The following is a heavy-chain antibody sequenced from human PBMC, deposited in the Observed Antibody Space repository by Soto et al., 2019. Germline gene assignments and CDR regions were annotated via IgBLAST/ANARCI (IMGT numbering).Heavy chain of an antibody. Sequence: PGGSLRLSCAASGFTFSDSYMSWIRQAPGKGLEWISYITFSGNTVYYADSLKGRFTISRDNAKNSLYLQMNRLRAEDTAVYYCARDLWIDYSNPFDYWGQGTLVTVSS. V-gene: IGHV3-11*01. J-gene: IGHJ4*02. CDR1: GFTFSDSY. CDR2: ITFSGNTV. CDR3: ARDLWIDYSNPFDY. D-gene: IGHD4-4*01.